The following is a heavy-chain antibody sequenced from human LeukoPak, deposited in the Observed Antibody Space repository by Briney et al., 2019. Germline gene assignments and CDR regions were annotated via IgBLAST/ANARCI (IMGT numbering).Heavy chain of an antibody. Sequence: DSVRGRFIISRDNSNNTLYLQMNSLRAEDTAVYYCARDRFSSGIDYWGQGTLVTVSS. CDR3: ARDRFSSGIDY. V-gene: IGHV3-23*01. J-gene: IGHJ4*02. D-gene: IGHD3-22*01.